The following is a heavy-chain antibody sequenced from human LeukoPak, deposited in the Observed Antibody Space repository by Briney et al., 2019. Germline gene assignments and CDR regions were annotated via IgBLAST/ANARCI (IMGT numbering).Heavy chain of an antibody. CDR2: IYPEDSDT. V-gene: IGHV5-51*01. CDR3: ARIAGYCSGTSCYAFDI. CDR1: GYSFTSYW. Sequence: GESLKISCQGSGYSFTSYWIGWVRQMPGKGVEWMGIIYPEDSDTIYSPSFQGQVTISADKTISTAYLQWSSMKASDTAMYYCARIAGYCSGTSCYAFDIWGQGTMVTVSS. D-gene: IGHD2-2*01. J-gene: IGHJ3*02.